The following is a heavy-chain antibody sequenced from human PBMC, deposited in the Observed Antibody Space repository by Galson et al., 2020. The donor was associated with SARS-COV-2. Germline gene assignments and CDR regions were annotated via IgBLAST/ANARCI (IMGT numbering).Heavy chain of an antibody. Sequence: QTLSLTCDISGDSVSSNTAVWNWIRQSPLRGLEWLGRTYYRSKWYNDYALSVKSRINIIPDTSKNQFSLHLNSVTPEDTAVYYCARRGFGYGMDVWGQGTTVTVSS. D-gene: IGHD3-10*01. CDR3: ARRGFGYGMDV. CDR1: GDSVSSNTAV. J-gene: IGHJ6*02. V-gene: IGHV6-1*01. CDR2: TYYRSKWYN.